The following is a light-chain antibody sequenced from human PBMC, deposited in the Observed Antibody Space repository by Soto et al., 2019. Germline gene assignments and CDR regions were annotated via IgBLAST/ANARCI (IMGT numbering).Light chain of an antibody. V-gene: IGKV3-11*01. CDR3: QQRSNLPLT. CDR1: QSVDDY. J-gene: IGKJ4*01. Sequence: EIVLTHYPATLSLSPGERASLSCRASQSVDDYLAWYQQKPGQPPRLLFFDASNRATGIPARFNAFGSGTDFTLTISALEPEDFAVYYCQQRSNLPLTFGGGTKVEMK. CDR2: DAS.